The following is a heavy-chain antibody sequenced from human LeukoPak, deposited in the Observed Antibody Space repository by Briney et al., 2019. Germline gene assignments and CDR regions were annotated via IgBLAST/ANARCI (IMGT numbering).Heavy chain of an antibody. D-gene: IGHD3-16*01. Sequence: SETLSLTCTVSGVAISSESYYWSWIRQPAGKGLEWIGRIYTSGITNYNPSLKSRVTMSVDTSKSQFSLNLSSVTAADTAVYYCARVLVLGELDWFDPWGQGTLVTVSS. J-gene: IGHJ5*02. CDR3: ARVLVLGELDWFDP. CDR2: IYTSGIT. V-gene: IGHV4-61*02. CDR1: GVAISSESYY.